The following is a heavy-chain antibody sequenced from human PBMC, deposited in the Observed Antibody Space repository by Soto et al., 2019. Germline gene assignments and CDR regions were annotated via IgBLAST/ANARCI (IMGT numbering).Heavy chain of an antibody. CDR2: IYYSGST. CDR1: GGSISSYY. Sequence: PSETLSLTCTVSGGSISSYYWSWIRQPPGKGLEWIGYIYYSGSTNYNPSLKSRVTISVDTSKNPVSLKLSSVTAADTAVYYCARAQDSSTSYGMDVWGQGTTVTVSS. J-gene: IGHJ6*02. CDR3: ARAQDSSTSYGMDV. D-gene: IGHD2-2*01. V-gene: IGHV4-59*01.